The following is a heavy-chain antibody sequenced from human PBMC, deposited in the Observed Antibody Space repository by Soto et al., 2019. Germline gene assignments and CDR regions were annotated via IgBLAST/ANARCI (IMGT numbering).Heavy chain of an antibody. CDR2: ISYDGSNK. V-gene: IGHV3-30-3*01. CDR3: ARVGAAGKGPYYYYGMDV. J-gene: IGHJ6*02. CDR1: GFTFSSYA. Sequence: GGSLRLSCAASGFTFSSYAMHWVRQAPGKGLEWVAVISYDGSNKYYADSVKGRFTISRDNSKNTLYLQMNSLRAEDTAVYYCARVGAAGKGPYYYYGMDVWGQGTTVTVSS. D-gene: IGHD6-13*01.